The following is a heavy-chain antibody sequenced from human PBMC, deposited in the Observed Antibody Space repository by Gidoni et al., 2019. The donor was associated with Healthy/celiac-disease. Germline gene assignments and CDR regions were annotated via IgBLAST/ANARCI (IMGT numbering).Heavy chain of an antibody. CDR1: GFTFSSYG. Sequence: QVQLVESGGGVVQPGRSLRLSCAASGFTFSSYGMHWVRQAPGKGLEWVAVISYDGSNKYYADSVKGRFTISRDNSKNTLYLQMNSLRAEDTAVYYCAKDDGEQWLVGYFDLWGRGTLVTVSS. CDR2: ISYDGSNK. J-gene: IGHJ2*01. CDR3: AKDDGEQWLVGYFDL. V-gene: IGHV3-30*18. D-gene: IGHD6-19*01.